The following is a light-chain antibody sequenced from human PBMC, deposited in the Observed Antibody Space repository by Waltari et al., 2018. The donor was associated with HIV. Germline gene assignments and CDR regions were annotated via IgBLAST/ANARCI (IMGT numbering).Light chain of an antibody. Sequence: SVLTQPPSASGTPGQRVTLSCSGDSSNIGRTSVYWYQQLPGTAPNLLIYTNDQRPSGVPDRFSGSNSGTSASLAISGLRSEDEADYYCATWDDDLSTWLFGGGTKLTVL. J-gene: IGLJ3*02. CDR1: SSNIGRTS. V-gene: IGLV1-47*01. CDR2: TND. CDR3: ATWDDDLSTWL.